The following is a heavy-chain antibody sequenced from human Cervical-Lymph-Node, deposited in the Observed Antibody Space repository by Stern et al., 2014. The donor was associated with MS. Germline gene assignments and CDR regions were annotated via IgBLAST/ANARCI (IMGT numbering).Heavy chain of an antibody. Sequence: QVQLQESGPGRVKPSEILSLTCSVSGGSISGHYWTWIRQPPGKGLEWIGQIYYSGSTNYNPSLKSRVSMSVDMSKNQFYLQVTSATPADTAFYYCATGYNFTTHWYLDLWGRGTLVTVPS. D-gene: IGHD5-18*01. CDR1: GGSISGHY. J-gene: IGHJ2*01. V-gene: IGHV4-59*11. CDR2: IYYSGST. CDR3: ATGYNFTTHWYLDL.